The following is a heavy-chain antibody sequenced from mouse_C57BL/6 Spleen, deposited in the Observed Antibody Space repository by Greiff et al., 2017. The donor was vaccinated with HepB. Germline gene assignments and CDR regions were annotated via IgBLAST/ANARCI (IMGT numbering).Heavy chain of an antibody. Sequence: EVQVVESGGDLVKPGGSLKLSCAASGFTFSSYGMSWVRQTPDKRLEWVATISSGGSYTYYPGSVKGRFTISRDNAKNTLYLQMSSLKSEDTAMYYCAREECGSSSHWYFDVWGTGTTVTVSS. J-gene: IGHJ1*03. D-gene: IGHD1-1*01. CDR1: GFTFSSYG. CDR2: ISSGGSYT. CDR3: AREECGSSSHWYFDV. V-gene: IGHV5-6*01.